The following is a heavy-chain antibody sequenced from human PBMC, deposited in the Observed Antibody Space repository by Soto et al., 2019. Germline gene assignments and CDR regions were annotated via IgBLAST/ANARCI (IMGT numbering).Heavy chain of an antibody. CDR3: AWSVIPAANSPHD. J-gene: IGHJ1*01. Sequence: SETLSLTCAVYGGSFSGYYWSWIRQPPGKGLEWIGEINHSGSTNYNPSLKSRVTISVDTSKNQFSLKLSSVTAADTAVYYCAWSVIPAANSPHDWSQGTLVTVSS. V-gene: IGHV4-34*01. CDR2: INHSGST. D-gene: IGHD2-2*01. CDR1: GGSFSGYY.